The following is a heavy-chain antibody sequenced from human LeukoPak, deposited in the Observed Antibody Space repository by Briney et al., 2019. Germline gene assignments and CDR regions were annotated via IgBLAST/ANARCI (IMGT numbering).Heavy chain of an antibody. CDR3: AREGVITMIRGVNFGY. Sequence: SQTLSLTCTASGSSISSDYYWGWIRQPPGKGLEWIGNIYHSGSTYYDPSLESRVTISVDTSKNQFSLKLSSVTAADTAVYYCAREGVITMIRGVNFGYWGQGTLVTVSS. D-gene: IGHD3-10*01. J-gene: IGHJ4*02. CDR2: IYHSGST. CDR1: GSSISSDYY. V-gene: IGHV4-38-2*02.